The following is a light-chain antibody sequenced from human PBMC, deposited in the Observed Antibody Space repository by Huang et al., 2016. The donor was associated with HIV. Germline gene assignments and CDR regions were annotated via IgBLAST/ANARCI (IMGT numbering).Light chain of an antibody. V-gene: IGKV3D-20*01. CDR1: QSVNNNY. Sequence: EIVLTQSPATLSLSPGEGATLSCGASQSVNNNYLAGYQQNPGLAPRLLIYDAPTRATGIPNRFSGSGSGTDFTLTISRLEPEDFAVYYCQQYDNSPFTFGGGTKVEIK. J-gene: IGKJ4*01. CDR3: QQYDNSPFT. CDR2: DAP.